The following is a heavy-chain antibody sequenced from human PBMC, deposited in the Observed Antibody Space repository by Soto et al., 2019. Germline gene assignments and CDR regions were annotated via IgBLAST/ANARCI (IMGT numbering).Heavy chain of an antibody. CDR1: GGSISSYY. V-gene: IGHV4-59*01. J-gene: IGHJ4*02. CDR3: ARVGTGIVY. D-gene: IGHD3-9*01. CDR2: IYYSGST. Sequence: QVQLQESGPGLVKPSETLSLTCTVSGGSISSYYWSWIRQPPGKGLEWIGYIYYSGSTNYNPSLKSRVTISVDTSKNQFSLKLSSVTAADTAVYYCARVGTGIVYWGQGTLVTVSS.